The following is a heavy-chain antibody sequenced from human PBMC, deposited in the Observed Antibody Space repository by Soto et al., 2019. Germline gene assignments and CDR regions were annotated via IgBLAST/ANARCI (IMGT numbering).Heavy chain of an antibody. Sequence: ASVKVSCKASGFTFTSSAMQWVRQARGQRLEWKGWIVVGSGNTNYAQKFQERVTITRDMSTSTAYMELSSLRSEDTAVYYCAADRSHCSGGSCYSGHYYMDVWGKGTTVTVSS. J-gene: IGHJ6*03. V-gene: IGHV1-58*02. CDR3: AADRSHCSGGSCYSGHYYMDV. CDR2: IVVGSGNT. CDR1: GFTFTSSA. D-gene: IGHD2-15*01.